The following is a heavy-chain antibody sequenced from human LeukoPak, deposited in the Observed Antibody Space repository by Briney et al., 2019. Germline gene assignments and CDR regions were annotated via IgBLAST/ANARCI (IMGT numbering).Heavy chain of an antibody. Sequence: SEALSLTCSVFGGSITRYYWSWIRQPPGKGLEWIGYTHYSGSTNYNPSLKSRVIISVDTSKNQLSLKLSSVTAADTAVYYCARDLDNSGWYVFDYWGQGNLVTVSS. CDR1: GGSITRYY. D-gene: IGHD6-19*01. CDR2: THYSGST. V-gene: IGHV4-59*01. CDR3: ARDLDNSGWYVFDY. J-gene: IGHJ4*02.